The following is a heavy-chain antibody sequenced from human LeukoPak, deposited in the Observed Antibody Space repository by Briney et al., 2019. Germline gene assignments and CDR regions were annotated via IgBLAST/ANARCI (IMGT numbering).Heavy chain of an antibody. D-gene: IGHD2-2*03. CDR1: GFTFSSYW. CDR3: AKDLGYCSSTSCPFDY. J-gene: IGHJ4*02. Sequence: GGSLRLSCAASGFTFSSYWMSWVRQAPGKGLEWVAHIMQDGSDKYYVDSVKGRFTVSRDNAKNSLYLQMNSLRAEDTAVYYCAKDLGYCSSTSCPFDYWGQGTLVTVSS. CDR2: IMQDGSDK. V-gene: IGHV3-7*01.